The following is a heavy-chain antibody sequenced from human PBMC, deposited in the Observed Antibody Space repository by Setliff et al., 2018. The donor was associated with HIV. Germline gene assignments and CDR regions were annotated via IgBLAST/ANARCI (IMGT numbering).Heavy chain of an antibody. D-gene: IGHD5-18*01. V-gene: IGHV4-34*01. CDR2: INHIRST. CDR1: GGSFTTYY. Sequence: KTSETLSLTCAVYGGSFTTYYWSWIRQPPGKGLEWIGEINHIRSTNYNPSLKSRVTISIDTSKNQFSLKMTSVTAADTAVYYCARGLSVYSYANVYYYHGMDVWGQGTTVTVSS. J-gene: IGHJ6*02. CDR3: ARGLSVYSYANVYYYHGMDV.